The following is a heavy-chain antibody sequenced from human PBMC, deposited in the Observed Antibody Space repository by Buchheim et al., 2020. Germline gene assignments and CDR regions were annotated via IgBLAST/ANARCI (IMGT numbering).Heavy chain of an antibody. CDR1: GFTFSSSG. J-gene: IGHJ6*02. CDR2: ISYDGSNK. D-gene: IGHD3-3*01. CDR3: AIWRGGGMDV. Sequence: QVQLVESGGGLVQPGRSLRLSCAASGFTFSSSGMHWVRQAPGKGLEWVAGISYDGSNKYYEDSVKGRFTISRDSSKNTLYLQMNSLRAEDTAVYYCAIWRGGGMDVWGQGTT. V-gene: IGHV3-30*03.